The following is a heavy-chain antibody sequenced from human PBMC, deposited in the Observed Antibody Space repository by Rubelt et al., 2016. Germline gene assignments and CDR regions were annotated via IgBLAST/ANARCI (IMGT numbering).Heavy chain of an antibody. D-gene: IGHD5-18*01. J-gene: IGHJ4*02. CDR3: AKGNLQLWSHTDY. CDR2: INSDGSST. CDR1: GLKFSGSA. Sequence: VESGGGLVQPGGFLKLACAASGLKFSGSAIHWVRQAPGKGLEWVSRINSDGSSTTYADSVKGRFTISRDNSKNTLYLQMNSLRAEDTAVYYCAKGNLQLWSHTDYWGQGTLVTVSS. V-gene: IGHV3-23*04.